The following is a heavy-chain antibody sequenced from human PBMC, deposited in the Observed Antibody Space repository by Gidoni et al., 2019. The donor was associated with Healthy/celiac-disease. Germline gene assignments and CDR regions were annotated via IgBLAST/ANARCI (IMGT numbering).Heavy chain of an antibody. CDR3: ARAPTGTPGPGYYMDV. Sequence: QVQLVQSGAEVKKPGASVNVSCKASGSTFTSYGISWVRQAPGQGLEWMGWISAYNGNTNDARKLQGRVTMTTDTSTSTAYMELRSLRADDTAVYYCARAPTGTPGPGYYMDVWGKGTTVTVSS. D-gene: IGHD1-1*01. CDR2: ISAYNGNT. CDR1: GSTFTSYG. V-gene: IGHV1-18*04. J-gene: IGHJ6*03.